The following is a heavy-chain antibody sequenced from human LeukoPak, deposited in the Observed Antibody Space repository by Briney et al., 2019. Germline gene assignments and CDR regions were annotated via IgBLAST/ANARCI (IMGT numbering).Heavy chain of an antibody. J-gene: IGHJ6*04. CDR3: ARDPVGYYYAMDV. Sequence: GGSLRVSCATSGFTFRNYEMNWVRQAPGKGLEWVSYISSSGATIYYADSVKGRFTISRDKAKNSVHLQMNSLRAEDTAVYYCARDPVGYYYAMDVWGEGAADPVSS. CDR2: ISSSGATI. V-gene: IGHV3-48*03. D-gene: IGHD1-26*01. CDR1: GFTFRNYE.